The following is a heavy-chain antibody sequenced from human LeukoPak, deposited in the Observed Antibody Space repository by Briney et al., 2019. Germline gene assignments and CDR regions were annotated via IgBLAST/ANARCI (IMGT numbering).Heavy chain of an antibody. J-gene: IGHJ4*02. CDR2: ISASTDST. CDR3: VKFFLPYLAGGTGSR. CDR1: GFTIRSYA. Sequence: GGSLRLSCAVSGFTIRSYAMNWVRQAPGKGLEWVSTISASTDSTYYTDSVKGRFTISRDNFRNMLHLEMNSLRAEDTALYYCVKFFLPYLAGGTGSRWGQGTLVTVSS. D-gene: IGHD3-10*01. V-gene: IGHV3-23*01.